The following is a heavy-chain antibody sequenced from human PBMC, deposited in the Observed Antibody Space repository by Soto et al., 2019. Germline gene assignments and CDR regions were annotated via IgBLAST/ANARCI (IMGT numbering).Heavy chain of an antibody. J-gene: IGHJ6*02. CDR3: ARDPRXGKVFRVVIRSDSYYYYRRDV. CDR1: GYTFTSYG. V-gene: IGHV1-18*04. Sequence: ASVKVSCKASGYTFTSYGISWVRQAPGQGLEWMGWISAYNGNTNYAQKLQGRVTMTTDTSTSTAYMELRSLRSDDTAVYYCARDPRXGKVFRVVIRSDSYYYYRRDVWGQGTTVTVSS. D-gene: IGHD3-3*01. CDR2: ISAYNGNT.